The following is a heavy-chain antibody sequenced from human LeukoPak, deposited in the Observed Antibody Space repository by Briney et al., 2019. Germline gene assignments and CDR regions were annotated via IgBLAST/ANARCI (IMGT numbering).Heavy chain of an antibody. J-gene: IGHJ4*02. D-gene: IGHD4-11*01. CDR3: ARAEYSNYHFDY. Sequence: SETLSLTCTVSGGSISSYYWSWIRQPPGKGLEWIGYVYYSGTTNYNPSLKSRVTISVDTSKNQFSLKLSSVTAADTAVYYCARAEYSNYHFDYWGQGTLVTVSS. CDR2: VYYSGTT. V-gene: IGHV4-59*01. CDR1: GGSISSYY.